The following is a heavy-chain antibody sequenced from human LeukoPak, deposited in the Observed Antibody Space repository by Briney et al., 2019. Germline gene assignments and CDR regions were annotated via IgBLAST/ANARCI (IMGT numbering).Heavy chain of an antibody. J-gene: IGHJ4*02. CDR1: GFTFSSYA. V-gene: IGHV3-23*01. D-gene: IGHD5-18*01. CDR2: ISGSGGST. CDR3: AKDRTAMSPFDY. Sequence: GGSLRLSCAASGFTFSSYAMSWVRQAPGKRLEWVSAISGSGGSTYYADSVKGRFTISRDNSKNTLYLQMDSLRAEDTAVYYCAKDRTAMSPFDYWGQGTLVTVSS.